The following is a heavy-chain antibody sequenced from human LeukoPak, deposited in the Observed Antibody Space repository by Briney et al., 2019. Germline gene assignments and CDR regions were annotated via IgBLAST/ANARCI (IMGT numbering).Heavy chain of an antibody. CDR2: IYYSGST. V-gene: IGHV4-59*08. Sequence: PSETLSLTCTVSGGSTSSYFWSWIRQPPGKGLEWIGYIYYSGSTNYNPSLKSRVTISVDTSKNQFSLRLTSVTAADTAVYYCAGTSYSGAFNYFDHWGQGTLVTVSS. CDR3: AGTSYSGAFNYFDH. CDR1: GGSTSSYF. D-gene: IGHD6-19*01. J-gene: IGHJ4*02.